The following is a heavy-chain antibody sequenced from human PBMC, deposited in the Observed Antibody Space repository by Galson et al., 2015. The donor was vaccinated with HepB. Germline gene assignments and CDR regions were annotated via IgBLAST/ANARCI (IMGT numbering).Heavy chain of an antibody. J-gene: IGHJ6*03. Sequence: SLTCTVSGGSISSSSYYWGWIRQPPGKGLEWIGSIYYSGSTYYNPSLKSRVTISVDTSKNQFSLKLSSVTAADTAVYYCASETFGVDDYYYYYMDVWGKGTTVTVSS. CDR1: GGSISSSSYY. V-gene: IGHV4-39*01. CDR3: ASETFGVDDYYYYYMDV. D-gene: IGHD3-3*01. CDR2: IYYSGST.